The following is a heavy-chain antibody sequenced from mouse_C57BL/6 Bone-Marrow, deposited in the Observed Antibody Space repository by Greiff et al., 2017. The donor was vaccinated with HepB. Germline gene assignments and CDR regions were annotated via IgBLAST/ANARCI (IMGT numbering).Heavy chain of an antibody. CDR1: GFTFSSYA. V-gene: IGHV5-4*03. D-gene: IGHD1-1*01. J-gene: IGHJ2*01. CDR3: ARRYGSLDY. CDR2: ISDGGSYT. Sequence: EVKLVESGGGLVKPGGSLKLSCAASGFTFSSYAMSWVRQTPEKRLEWVATISDGGSYTYYPDNVKGRFTISRDNAKNNLYLQMSHLKSEDTAMYYCARRYGSLDYWGQGTTLTVSS.